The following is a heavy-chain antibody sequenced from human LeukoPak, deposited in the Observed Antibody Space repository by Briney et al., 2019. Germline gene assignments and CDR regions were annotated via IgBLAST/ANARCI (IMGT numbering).Heavy chain of an antibody. CDR2: IYSGDST. V-gene: IGHV3-53*04. D-gene: IGHD3-22*01. CDR1: GFTVSSNY. CDR3: ARERHYYDSSGYYYPEN. J-gene: IGHJ4*02. Sequence: PGGSLRLSCAASGFTVSSNYMSWVRQAPGKGLEWVSVIYSGDSTYYADSVKGRFTISRHNSKNTLYLQMNSLRAEDTAVYYCARERHYYDSSGYYYPENWGQGTLVTVSS.